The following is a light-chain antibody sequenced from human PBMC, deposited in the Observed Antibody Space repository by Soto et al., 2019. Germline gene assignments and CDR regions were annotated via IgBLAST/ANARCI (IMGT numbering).Light chain of an antibody. CDR3: QQYSSSPPEFT. J-gene: IGKJ3*01. Sequence: EIVLTQSPGTLSVSPGERVTLSCRASQSVSSNYLAWYQQRPGQAPRLLIFGASYRATGIPDRFSGSGSGTHFTLTISRLEPEDFAVYYCQQYSSSPPEFTFGPGTKVDSK. CDR1: QSVSSNY. V-gene: IGKV3-20*01. CDR2: GAS.